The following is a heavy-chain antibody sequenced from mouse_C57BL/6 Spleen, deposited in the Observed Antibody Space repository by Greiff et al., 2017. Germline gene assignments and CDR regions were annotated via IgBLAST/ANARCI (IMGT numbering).Heavy chain of an antibody. Sequence: EVKLQASGGGLVKPGGSLKLSCAASGFTFSDYGMHWVRQAPEKGLEWVAYISSGSSTIYYAGTVKGRFTISRDNAKNTLFLQMTSLRSEDTAMYYCARPYKGDAMDYWGQGTSVTVSS. V-gene: IGHV5-17*01. CDR1: GFTFSDYG. CDR2: ISSGSSTI. J-gene: IGHJ4*01. CDR3: ARPYKGDAMDY. D-gene: IGHD1-3*01.